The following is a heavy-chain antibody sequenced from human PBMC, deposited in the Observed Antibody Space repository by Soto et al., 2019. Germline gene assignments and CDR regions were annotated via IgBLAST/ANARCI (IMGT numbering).Heavy chain of an antibody. CDR1: GDSVSSNSAG. D-gene: IGHD1-26*01. CDR3: ARGEQYSGRIFDY. CDR2: TYYRSKWYY. V-gene: IGHV6-1*01. Sequence: SQTLSLTCAITGDSVSSNSAGWSWVRQSPSRGLEWLGRTYYRSKWYYEYAVSVRGRITINPDTSKNQYSLQLNSVTPEDTAVYFCARGEQYSGRIFDYWGQGTLGTV. J-gene: IGHJ4*01.